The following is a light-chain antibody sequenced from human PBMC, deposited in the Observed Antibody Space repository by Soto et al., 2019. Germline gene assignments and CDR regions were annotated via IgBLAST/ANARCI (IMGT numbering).Light chain of an antibody. Sequence: DIPMTQSPSTLSASVGDRVTITCRASQSISSWLAWYQQKPGKAPKLLIYKASSLESGVPSRFSGSESGTEFILTISSLQPDDFATYYCQQDNDYPWTFGQGTKVEIK. CDR1: QSISSW. J-gene: IGKJ1*01. CDR3: QQDNDYPWT. CDR2: KAS. V-gene: IGKV1-5*03.